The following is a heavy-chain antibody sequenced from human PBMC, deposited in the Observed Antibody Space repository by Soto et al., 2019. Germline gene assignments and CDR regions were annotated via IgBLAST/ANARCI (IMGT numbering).Heavy chain of an antibody. V-gene: IGHV1-69*19. CDR3: AREVQVHAPAFVY. J-gene: IGHJ4*02. D-gene: IGHD3-10*01. Sequence: QVQLVQSGAEMKKPGSSVKVSCQSSGGTFNTYAMNWVRQAPGQGPEWMGDISPMFGAANYAPKFQGRVTITADVSTGTSYLQLSSLTSADTALYFCAREVQVHAPAFVYWGQGTLVTVSS. CDR2: ISPMFGAA. CDR1: GGTFNTYA.